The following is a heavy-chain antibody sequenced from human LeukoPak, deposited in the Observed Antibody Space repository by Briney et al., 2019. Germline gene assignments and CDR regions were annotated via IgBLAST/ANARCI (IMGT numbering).Heavy chain of an antibody. CDR2: ISVGAEYI. CDR3: ASGPPFLKYFEY. J-gene: IGHJ4*02. D-gene: IGHD3-3*01. V-gene: IGHV3-23*01. Sequence: GGSLRLSCAASGFTFSTYVMNWFRQAPGKGLEWVSTISVGAEYIFYADSVKGRFTISRDDSNNALYLQMHSLRAEDTALYYCASGPPFLKYFEYWGQGTLVTVS. CDR1: GFTFSTYV.